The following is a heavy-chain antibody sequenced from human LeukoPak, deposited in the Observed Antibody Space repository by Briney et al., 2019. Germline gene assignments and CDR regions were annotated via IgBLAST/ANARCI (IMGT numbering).Heavy chain of an antibody. CDR3: ARDRDSSGWFYY. Sequence: PSETLSLTCTVSGGSISGFYWGWIRQPPGKGLEWIGFIYYSGSANYNPSLKSRVTMSVDMSKNQFSLKLSSVTAADTAFYYCARDRDSSGWFYYWGQGALVTVSS. CDR2: IYYSGSA. J-gene: IGHJ4*02. D-gene: IGHD6-19*01. CDR1: GGSISGFY. V-gene: IGHV4-59*01.